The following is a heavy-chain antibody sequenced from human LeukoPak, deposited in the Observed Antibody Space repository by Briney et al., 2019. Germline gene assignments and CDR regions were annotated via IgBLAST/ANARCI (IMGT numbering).Heavy chain of an antibody. V-gene: IGHV3-7*01. J-gene: IGHJ3*02. CDR2: IKQDGSEK. Sequence: GGSLRLSCAASGFTFNTYWMSWVRQAPGKGLEWVANIKQDGSEKYYVDSVKGRFTISRDNAKNSLYLQMNSLRAEDTAVYYCAKEGQYCSSTSCYTPDAFDIWGQGTMVTVSS. D-gene: IGHD2-2*02. CDR3: AKEGQYCSSTSCYTPDAFDI. CDR1: GFTFNTYW.